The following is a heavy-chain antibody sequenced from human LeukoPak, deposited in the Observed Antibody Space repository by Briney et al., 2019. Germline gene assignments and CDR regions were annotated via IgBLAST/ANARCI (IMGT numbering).Heavy chain of an antibody. V-gene: IGHV3-21*01. CDR1: GLTFSSYS. CDR3: ARDRGYYDILTGLRPGAFDI. CDR2: ISSSSSYI. J-gene: IGHJ3*02. D-gene: IGHD3-9*01. Sequence: PGGSLRLSCAASGLTFSSYSMNWVRQAPGKGLEWVSSISSSSSYIYYADSVKGRFTISRDNAKNSLYLQMNSLRAEDTAVYYCARDRGYYDILTGLRPGAFDIWGQGTMVTVSS.